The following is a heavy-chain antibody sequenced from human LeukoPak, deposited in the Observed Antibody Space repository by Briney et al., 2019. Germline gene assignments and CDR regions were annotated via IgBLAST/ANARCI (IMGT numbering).Heavy chain of an antibody. V-gene: IGHV3-11*01. CDR3: ARLPPGRWLRYWYFDL. CDR1: GFTFSDYY. CDR2: ISSSGSTI. D-gene: IGHD5-24*01. Sequence: GGSLRLSCAASGFTFSDYYMSWIRQAPGKGLEWVSYISSSGSTIYYADSVKGRFTISRDNAKNSLYLQMNSLRAEDTAVYYCARLPPGRWLRYWYFDLWGRGTLVTVSS. J-gene: IGHJ2*01.